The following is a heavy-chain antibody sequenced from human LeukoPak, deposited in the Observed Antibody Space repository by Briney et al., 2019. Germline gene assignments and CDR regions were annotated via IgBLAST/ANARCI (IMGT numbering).Heavy chain of an antibody. CDR3: ARGPWYYDFWSGYYDY. D-gene: IGHD3-3*01. V-gene: IGHV4-39*07. J-gene: IGHJ4*02. CDR2: IYYTGNT. Sequence: SETLSLTCTVSGVSISSSNSYWGWIRQPPGKGLEWIGSIYYTGNTYYNPSLKSRVTIAVDTSRNQLSLKLSSVTAADTAVYYCARGPWYYDFWSGYYDYWGQGTLVTVSS. CDR1: GVSISSSNSY.